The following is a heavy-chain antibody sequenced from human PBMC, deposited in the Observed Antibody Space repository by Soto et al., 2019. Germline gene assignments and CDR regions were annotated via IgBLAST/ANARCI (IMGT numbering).Heavy chain of an antibody. J-gene: IGHJ6*02. V-gene: IGHV3-11*06. Sequence: QVQLVESGGGLVKPGGSLRLSCAASGFTFSDYYMNWIRQAPGKGLERLSYSDGSRAHTNYADSVKGRFTISRDNAKNSLFLQLTSLRDEDTAVYYCARAVGNYFGMDVWGQGTTVTVSS. CDR1: GFTFSDYY. D-gene: IGHD1-26*01. CDR2: SDGSRAHT. CDR3: ARAVGNYFGMDV.